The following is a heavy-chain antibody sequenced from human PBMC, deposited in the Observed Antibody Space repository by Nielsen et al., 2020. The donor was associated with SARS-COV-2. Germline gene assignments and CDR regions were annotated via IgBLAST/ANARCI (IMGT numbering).Heavy chain of an antibody. D-gene: IGHD6-13*01. Sequence: RQAPGKGLEWIGEINHSGSTNYNPSLKSRVTISVDTSKNQFSLKLSSVTAADTAVYYCARGGVAAAGLGYYYYYGMDVWGQGTTVTVSS. CDR3: ARGGVAAAGLGYYYYYGMDV. CDR2: INHSGST. J-gene: IGHJ6*02. V-gene: IGHV4-34*01.